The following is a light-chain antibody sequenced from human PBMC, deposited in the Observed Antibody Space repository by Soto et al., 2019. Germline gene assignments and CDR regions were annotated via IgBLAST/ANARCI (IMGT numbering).Light chain of an antibody. V-gene: IGLV2-8*01. CDR3: SSYAGSNNLV. CDR2: VVS. J-gene: IGLJ3*02. CDR1: SSDVGGYNY. Sequence: QSALTQPPSASGSPGQSVTISCTGTSSDVGGYNYVSWYQQHPGKAPKLMIYVVSERPSGFPERFSGSKYANTPPLTVSGPQAEDENHYYCSSYAGSNNLVFGGGPKLTVL.